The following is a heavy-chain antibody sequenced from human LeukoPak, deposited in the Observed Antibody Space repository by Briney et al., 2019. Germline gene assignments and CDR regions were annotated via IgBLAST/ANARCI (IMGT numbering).Heavy chain of an antibody. V-gene: IGHV3-7*01. J-gene: IGHJ5*02. CDR2: MNEDGSGR. CDR3: AAWFGESVP. CDR1: GFTFTSAW. Sequence: PGGSLRLSCAASGFTFTSAWMSWLRQTPEKGLEWVAHMNEDGSGRFYVDSAKGRFTISRDDTQNSVYLQMNSLRDEDTAVYYCAAWFGESVPWGQGTLVTVSS. D-gene: IGHD3-10*01.